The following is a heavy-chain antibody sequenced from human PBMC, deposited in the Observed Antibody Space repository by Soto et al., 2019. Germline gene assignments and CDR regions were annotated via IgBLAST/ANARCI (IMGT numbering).Heavy chain of an antibody. CDR2: INPNSGGT. D-gene: IGHD1-1*01. J-gene: IGHJ4*02. Sequence: AASVKVSCKASGYTFTVYYMHCVLQAPGQGLEWMGWINPNSGGTNYAQKFQGRVTMTRDTSISTAYMELSRLRSDDTAVYYCARQDPSGTGLDYWGQGTLVTVSS. V-gene: IGHV1-2*02. CDR1: GYTFTVYY. CDR3: ARQDPSGTGLDY.